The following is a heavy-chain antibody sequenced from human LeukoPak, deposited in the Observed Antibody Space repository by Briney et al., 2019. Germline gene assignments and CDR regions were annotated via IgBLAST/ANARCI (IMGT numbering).Heavy chain of an antibody. CDR3: ARGKSWFDP. J-gene: IGHJ5*02. CDR1: GYIFTDYY. Sequence: VASVKVSCKASGYIFTDYYMHWVRQAPGQELGRMGRINPNSGGTNYAQKFQGRVTITRNTSISTAYMELSSLRSEDTAVYYCARGKSWFDPWGQGTLVTVSS. CDR2: INPNSGGT. V-gene: IGHV1/OR15-1*04.